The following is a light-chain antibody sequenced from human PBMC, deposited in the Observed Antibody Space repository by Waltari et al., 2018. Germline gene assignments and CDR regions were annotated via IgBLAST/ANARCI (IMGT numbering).Light chain of an antibody. CDR2: EVS. CDR1: SSDVGGYNY. Sequence: QSALTQPASVSGSPGQSITISCTGTSSDVGGYNYVSWYQQHPGKAPKLMIYEVSNRRSVVSNRFSGSKSGNTASLTIAGLQAEDEADYYCSSYTSSSTLVFGTGTKVTVL. CDR3: SSYTSSSTLV. J-gene: IGLJ1*01. V-gene: IGLV2-14*01.